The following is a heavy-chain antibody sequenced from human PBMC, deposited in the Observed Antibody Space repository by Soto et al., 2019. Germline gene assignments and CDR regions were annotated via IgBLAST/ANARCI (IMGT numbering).Heavy chain of an antibody. CDR1: GFTFSSYS. CDR3: ACRRGYQLIYIYGMYX. D-gene: IGHD2-2*02. J-gene: IGHJ6*02. Sequence: PGGSLRLSCAASGFTFSSYSMNWVRQAPGKGLEWVSYISSSSSTIYYGDYVKGRFTISIDNAKNSLYLQMNSLRDEDTAVYYCACRRGYQLIYIYGMYXWGQGTTFTVS. CDR2: ISSSSSTI. V-gene: IGHV3-48*02.